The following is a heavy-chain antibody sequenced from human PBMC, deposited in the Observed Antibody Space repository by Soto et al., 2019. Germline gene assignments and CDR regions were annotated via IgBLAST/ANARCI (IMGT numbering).Heavy chain of an antibody. CDR1: GGSISSGGYY. Sequence: SETLSLTCTVSGGSISSGGYYWSWIRQHPGKGLEWIGYIYYSGSTYYNPSLKSRVTISVDTSKNQFSLKLSSVTAADTALYYCARNYYGSGSYYNDNWFDPWGQGTLVTVSS. V-gene: IGHV4-31*03. D-gene: IGHD3-10*01. CDR3: ARNYYGSGSYYNDNWFDP. CDR2: IYYSGST. J-gene: IGHJ5*02.